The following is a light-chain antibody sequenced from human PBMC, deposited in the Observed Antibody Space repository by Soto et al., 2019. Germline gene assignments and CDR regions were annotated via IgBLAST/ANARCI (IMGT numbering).Light chain of an antibody. J-gene: IGKJ2*01. CDR3: HQYSNTPPT. CDR1: QNVLYSSNNKNY. V-gene: IGKV4-1*01. CDR2: WAS. Sequence: DIVMTQSPDSLAVSLGERATINCKSSQNVLYSSNNKNYLAWYQQKPGQPPKLLIYWASTRESGVPDRFSGSGPGTDFTLTISSLQAEDVAVYYCHQYSNTPPTFGQGTKLEIK.